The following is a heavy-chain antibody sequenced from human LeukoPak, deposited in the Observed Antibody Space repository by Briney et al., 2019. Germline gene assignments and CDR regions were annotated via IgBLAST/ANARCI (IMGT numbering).Heavy chain of an antibody. CDR2: ISGSGGDT. CDR1: GFTFSSYW. Sequence: PGGSLRLSCAASGFTFSSYWMNWVRQAPGKGLEWVSGISGSGGDTYYADSVKGRFTISRDNSKNTLFLQMNSLRTEDSAIYSCAKVFRSGDLFVSDSWGQGTLVTVS. CDR3: AKVFRSGDLFVSDS. V-gene: IGHV3-23*01. J-gene: IGHJ4*02. D-gene: IGHD4-17*01.